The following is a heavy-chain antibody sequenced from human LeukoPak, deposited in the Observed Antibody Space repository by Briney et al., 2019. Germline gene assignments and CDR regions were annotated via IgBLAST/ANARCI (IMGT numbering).Heavy chain of an antibody. CDR1: GGTFSSYA. J-gene: IGHJ5*02. Sequence: ASVKVSCKASGGTFSSYAISWVRQAPGQGLEWMGWINPNSGGTNYAQKFQGRVTMTRDTSISTAYMELSRLRSDDTAVYYCARDRWLRLGRWFDPWGQGTLVTVSS. CDR3: ARDRWLRLGRWFDP. CDR2: INPNSGGT. V-gene: IGHV1-2*02. D-gene: IGHD5-12*01.